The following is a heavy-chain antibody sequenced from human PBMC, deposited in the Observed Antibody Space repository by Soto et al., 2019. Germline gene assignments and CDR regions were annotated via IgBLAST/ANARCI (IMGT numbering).Heavy chain of an antibody. J-gene: IGHJ4*02. Sequence: SETLSLTCAVYGGSFSGYYWSWTRQPPGKGLEWIGEINHSGSTNYNPSLKSRVTISVDTSKNQFSLKLSSVTAADTAVYYCARGPTPINFDYWGQGTLVTVSS. D-gene: IGHD2-15*01. CDR2: INHSGST. V-gene: IGHV4-34*01. CDR3: ARGPTPINFDY. CDR1: GGSFSGYY.